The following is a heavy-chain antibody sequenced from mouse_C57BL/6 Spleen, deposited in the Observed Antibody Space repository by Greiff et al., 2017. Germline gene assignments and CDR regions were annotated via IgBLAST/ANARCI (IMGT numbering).Heavy chain of an antibody. CDR1: GFTFSSYA. CDR2: ISDGGSYT. Sequence: EVKLMESGGGLVLPGGSLKLSCAASGFTFSSYAMSWVRQTPEKRLEWVATISDGGSYTYYPDNVKGRFTISRDNAKNNLYLQMSHLKSEDTAMYYCARDMMVTTFDYWGQGTTLTVSS. D-gene: IGHD2-3*01. J-gene: IGHJ2*01. V-gene: IGHV5-4*01. CDR3: ARDMMVTTFDY.